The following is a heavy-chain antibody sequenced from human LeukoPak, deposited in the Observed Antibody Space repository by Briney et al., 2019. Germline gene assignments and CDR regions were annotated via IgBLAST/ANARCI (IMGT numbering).Heavy chain of an antibody. Sequence: GGSLRLSCAASGFTFSSYAMHWVRQAPGKRLEYVSAIISNGGSTYYANSVKGRFTISRDNSKNTLYLQNGSLRAEDVSVYYCATNTNHDYWPERTRVTIST. D-gene: IGHD2-8*01. CDR2: IISNGGST. CDR3: ATNTNHDY. V-gene: IGHV3-64*01. J-gene: IGHJ4*02. CDR1: GFTFSSYA.